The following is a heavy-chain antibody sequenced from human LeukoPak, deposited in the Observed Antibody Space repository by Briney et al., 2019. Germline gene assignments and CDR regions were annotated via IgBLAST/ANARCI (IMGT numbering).Heavy chain of an antibody. J-gene: IGHJ3*02. Sequence: GESLKISCKGSGYTFITYWIGWVRQMPGEGLEWMGIIYPGDSDTRYSPPFQGQVTISADKSINTAYLQWSSLKASDAAMYYCARPDDYGGKPAAFDIWGQGTMVTVSS. CDR1: GYTFITYW. CDR2: IYPGDSDT. CDR3: ARPDDYGGKPAAFDI. V-gene: IGHV5-51*01. D-gene: IGHD4-23*01.